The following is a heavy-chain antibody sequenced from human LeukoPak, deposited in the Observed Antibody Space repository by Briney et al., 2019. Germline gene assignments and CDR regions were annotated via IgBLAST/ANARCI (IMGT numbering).Heavy chain of an antibody. CDR3: APGSEVAATQWELGDYFDY. D-gene: IGHD2-15*01. CDR2: IIPNSGGT. V-gene: IGHV1-2*02. CDR1: GGTFSSYA. Sequence: ASVKVSCKASGGTFSSYAISWVRQAPGQGLEWMGGIIPNSGGTNYAQKFQGRVTMTRDTSISTAYVELSRLRSDDTAVYYCAPGSEVAATQWELGDYFDYWGQGTLVTVSS. J-gene: IGHJ4*02.